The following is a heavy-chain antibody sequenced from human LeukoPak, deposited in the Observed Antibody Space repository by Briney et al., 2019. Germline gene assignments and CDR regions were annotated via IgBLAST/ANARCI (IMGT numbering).Heavy chain of an antibody. CDR1: GGSISSYY. V-gene: IGHV4-59*01. CDR3: ARDCGGDCSGAFDI. CDR2: IYYSGST. J-gene: IGHJ3*02. D-gene: IGHD2-21*02. Sequence: NTSETLSLTCTVSGGSISSYYWSWIRQPPGKGLEWIGYIYYSGSTNYNPSLKSRVTISVDTSKNQFSLKLSSVTAADTAVYYCARDCGGDCSGAFDIWGQGTMVTVSS.